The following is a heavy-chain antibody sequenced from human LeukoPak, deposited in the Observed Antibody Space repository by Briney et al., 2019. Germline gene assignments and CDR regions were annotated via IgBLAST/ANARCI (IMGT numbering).Heavy chain of an antibody. D-gene: IGHD5-12*01. V-gene: IGHV4-59*08. CDR2: IYYSGGT. J-gene: IGHJ4*02. CDR3: ARHAPALGYDY. CDR1: GGSISSYY. Sequence: SETLSLTCTVSGGSISSYYWNWIRQTPGKGLEWIGYIYYSGGTNYNPSLKSRVTISVDTSKNQFSLKLSSVTAADTAVYYCARHAPALGYDYWGQGTLVTVSS.